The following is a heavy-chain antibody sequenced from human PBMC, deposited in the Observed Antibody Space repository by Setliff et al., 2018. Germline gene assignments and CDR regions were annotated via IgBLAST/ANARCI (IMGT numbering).Heavy chain of an antibody. CDR3: ASSYDSSGYYASTYYYYYYMDV. V-gene: IGHV1-69*10. Sequence: SVKVSCKASGGTFSSYAISWVRQAPGQGLEWMGGIIPILGIANYAQKFQGRVTITTDESTSTAYMELSSLRSEDTAVYYCASSYDSSGYYASTYYYYYYMDVWGKGTTVT. D-gene: IGHD3-22*01. J-gene: IGHJ6*03. CDR1: GGTFSSYA. CDR2: IIPILGIA.